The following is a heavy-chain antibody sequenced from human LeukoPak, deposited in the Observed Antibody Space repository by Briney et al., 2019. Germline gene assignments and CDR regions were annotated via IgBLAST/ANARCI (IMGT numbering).Heavy chain of an antibody. V-gene: IGHV4-59*01. CDR3: ARTPPPTLVGATRKDYFDY. CDR2: IYYTGST. D-gene: IGHD1-26*01. J-gene: IGHJ4*02. Sequence: SETLSLTCTVSGGSLSSYYWTWIRQPPGKGLEWIGYIYYTGSTSYNPSLKSRVTISVQTSKNQFSLKLSSVTAADTAVYYCARTPPPTLVGATRKDYFDYWGQGTLVTVSS. CDR1: GGSLSSYY.